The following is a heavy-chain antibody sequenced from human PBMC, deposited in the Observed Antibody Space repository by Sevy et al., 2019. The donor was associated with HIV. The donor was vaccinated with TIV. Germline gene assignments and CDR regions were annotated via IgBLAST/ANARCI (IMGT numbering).Heavy chain of an antibody. D-gene: IGHD3-10*01. CDR1: GFTFSSYA. CDR2: ISYDGSNK. V-gene: IGHV3-30-3*01. Sequence: GGSLRLSCAASGFTFSSYAMHWVRQAPGKGLEWVAVISYDGSNKYYADSVKGRFTISRDNSMNTRYLQMNSLRAEDTAVYYCARDRIRYYYYGMDVWGQGTTVTVSS. J-gene: IGHJ6*02. CDR3: ARDRIRYYYYGMDV.